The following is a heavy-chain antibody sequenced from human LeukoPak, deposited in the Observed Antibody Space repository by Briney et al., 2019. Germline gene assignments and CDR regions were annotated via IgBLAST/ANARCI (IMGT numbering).Heavy chain of an antibody. Sequence: APVKVSCKASGYTLTSYGISWVRQAPGQGLEWMGWISAYNGNTNYAQKLQGRVTMTTDTSTSTAYMELRSLRSDDTAVYYCARSTSYYDFWSGYYSSQYNWFDPWGQGTLVTVSS. V-gene: IGHV1-18*01. D-gene: IGHD3-3*01. CDR1: GYTLTSYG. CDR2: ISAYNGNT. CDR3: ARSTSYYDFWSGYYSSQYNWFDP. J-gene: IGHJ5*02.